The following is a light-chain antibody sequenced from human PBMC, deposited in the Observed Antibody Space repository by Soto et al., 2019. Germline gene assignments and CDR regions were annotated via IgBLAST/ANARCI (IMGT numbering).Light chain of an antibody. CDR2: DVT. Sequence: QSALNQPRSVSGSRGQSITISCTGTSSDVGAYNYVSWYQQHPDKVPKLMLYDVTKRPSGVPDRFSGSKSGNTASLTISGLQAEDEADYYCCSYVGTYSYVFGTGTKVTVL. CDR3: CSYVGTYSYV. CDR1: SSDVGAYNY. J-gene: IGLJ1*01. V-gene: IGLV2-11*01.